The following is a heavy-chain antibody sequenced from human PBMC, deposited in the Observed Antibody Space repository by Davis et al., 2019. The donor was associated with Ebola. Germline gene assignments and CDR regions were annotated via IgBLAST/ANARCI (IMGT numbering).Heavy chain of an antibody. CDR1: GFTFSDYY. D-gene: IGHD3-10*01. CDR3: ASIMVRGVTPDY. Sequence: LRLSCAASGFTFSDYYMSWIRQHPGKGLEWIGYIYYSGSTYYNPSLKSRVTISVDTSKNQFSLKLSSVTAADTAVYYCASIMVRGVTPDYWGQGTLVTVSS. V-gene: IGHV4-31*02. CDR2: IYYSGST. J-gene: IGHJ4*02.